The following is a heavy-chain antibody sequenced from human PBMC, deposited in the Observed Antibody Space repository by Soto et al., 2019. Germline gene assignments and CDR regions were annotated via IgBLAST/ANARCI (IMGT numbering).Heavy chain of an antibody. Sequence: GGSLRLSCAASGFTFSNYFMHWVRQVPGEGLVWVSRMSGDGKTISYADSVKGRFTISRDNAENTLYLQMNSLRVKDTAVYYCARTYVPGIAGFDPWGQGTLVTAPQ. D-gene: IGHD1-1*01. J-gene: IGHJ5*02. V-gene: IGHV3-74*01. CDR2: MSGDGKTI. CDR3: ARTYVPGIAGFDP. CDR1: GFTFSNYF.